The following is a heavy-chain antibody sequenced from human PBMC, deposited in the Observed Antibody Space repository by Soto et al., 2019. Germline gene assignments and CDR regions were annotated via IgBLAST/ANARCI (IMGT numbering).Heavy chain of an antibody. V-gene: IGHV1-18*01. D-gene: IGHD1-1*01. CDR3: SKNGTTWFAS. J-gene: IGHJ5*01. CDR2: ISVLNGYT. Sequence: QVQLVQSGPELKQPGASVKVSCKTSGYSFHNSGISWVRQAPGQGLEWMGWISVLNGYTHYGQKFQGRVIMTADTFTSTAYMELRGLRSDDTAMYYCSKNGTTWFASWGQGTPVTVSS. CDR1: GYSFHNSG.